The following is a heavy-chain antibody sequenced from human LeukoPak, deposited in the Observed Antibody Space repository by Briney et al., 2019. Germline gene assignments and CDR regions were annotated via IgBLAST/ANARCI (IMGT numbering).Heavy chain of an antibody. CDR3: AKERLGVAVAGEFDY. CDR1: GFTFSTYA. Sequence: PGGSLRLSCAASGFTFSTYAMSWVRQAPGKGLEWVSAISGSGGTIYYSDSVKGRFTMSRDNAKNTLYLQMNSLRAEDTAVYYCAKERLGVAVAGEFDYWGQGTLVTVSS. D-gene: IGHD6-19*01. V-gene: IGHV3-23*01. J-gene: IGHJ4*02. CDR2: ISGSGGTI.